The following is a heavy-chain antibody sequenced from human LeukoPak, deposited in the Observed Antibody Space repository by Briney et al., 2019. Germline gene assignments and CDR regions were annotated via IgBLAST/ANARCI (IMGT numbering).Heavy chain of an antibody. CDR3: AKDIGGGYWDASYGMDV. CDR1: GFTFDDYA. CDR2: ISGDGGST. J-gene: IGHJ6*02. D-gene: IGHD3-16*01. V-gene: IGHV3-43*02. Sequence: GGSLRLSCAASGFTFDDYAMHWVRQAPGKGLEWVSLISGDGGSTYYADSVKGRFTISRDNSKNSLYLQMNSLRTEDTALYYCAKDIGGGYWDASYGMDVWGQGTTVTVSS.